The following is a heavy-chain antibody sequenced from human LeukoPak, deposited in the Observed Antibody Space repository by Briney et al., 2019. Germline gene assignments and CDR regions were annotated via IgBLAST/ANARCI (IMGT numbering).Heavy chain of an antibody. CDR1: GYTFTGCY. CDR2: INPNSGGT. D-gene: IGHD2-21*02. CDR3: ARDKGGGDCYVGY. V-gene: IGHV1-2*02. Sequence: ASVKVSCKASGYTFTGCYMHWVRQAPGQGLEWMGWINPNSGGTNYAQKFQGRVTMTRDASISTAYMELSRLRSDDTAVYYCARDKGGGDCYVGYWGQGTLVTVSS. J-gene: IGHJ4*02.